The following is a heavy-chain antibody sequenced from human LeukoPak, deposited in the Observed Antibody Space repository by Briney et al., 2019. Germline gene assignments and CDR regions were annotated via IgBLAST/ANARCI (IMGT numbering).Heavy chain of an antibody. Sequence: GGSLRLSCAASGFTFSSYSMNWVRQAPGKGLEWVSSISSSSIYIYYADSVKGRFTISRDNAKKSVHLQMNSLRAEDTAVYYCARDLGQYYDTSDNWFDPWGQGTLVTVSS. CDR3: ARDLGQYYDTSDNWFDP. V-gene: IGHV3-21*01. D-gene: IGHD3-22*01. CDR2: ISSSSIYI. J-gene: IGHJ5*02. CDR1: GFTFSSYS.